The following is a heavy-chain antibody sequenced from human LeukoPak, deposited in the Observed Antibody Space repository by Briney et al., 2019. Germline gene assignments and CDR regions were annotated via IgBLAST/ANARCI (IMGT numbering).Heavy chain of an antibody. CDR3: ARDRSIASAGYYWYFDL. Sequence: ASVKVSCKASGYTFTGYYMHWVRQAPGQGLEWMGWINPNTGGTNYAQKFQDRVTMTRDTFISTAYMELSRLRSDDTAIYYCARDRSIASAGYYWYFDLWGRGTLVTVSS. J-gene: IGHJ2*01. V-gene: IGHV1-2*02. CDR1: GYTFTGYY. CDR2: INPNTGGT. D-gene: IGHD6-13*01.